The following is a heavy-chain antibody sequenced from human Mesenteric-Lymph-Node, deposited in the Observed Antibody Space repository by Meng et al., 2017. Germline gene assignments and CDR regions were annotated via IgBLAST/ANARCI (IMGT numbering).Heavy chain of an antibody. CDR1: GYTFTSYG. Sequence: ASVKVSCKASGYTFTSYGISWVRQAPGQGLEWMGWISAYNGNTNYAQKLQGRVTMTTDTSTSTAYMELRSLRSDDTAVYYCARDLGYIAAAGNWFDPWGQGTLVTVSS. J-gene: IGHJ5*02. V-gene: IGHV1-18*01. CDR3: ARDLGYIAAAGNWFDP. D-gene: IGHD6-13*01. CDR2: ISAYNGNT.